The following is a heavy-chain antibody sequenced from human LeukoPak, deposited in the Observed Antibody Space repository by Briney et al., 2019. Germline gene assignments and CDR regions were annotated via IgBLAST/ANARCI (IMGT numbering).Heavy chain of an antibody. D-gene: IGHD5-24*01. CDR1: GDSVCTTSAG. V-gene: IGHV6-1*01. CDR2: AYYNSNWYY. CDR3: ARGGLQSGFDS. J-gene: IGHJ4*02. Sequence: QTLSLTCAISGDSVCTTSAGWNWLRQSPSRGLEWLGRAYYNSNWYYNYAVSVKGRITIHPDTPKNQFSLQLNSVTPEDTAVYYCARGGLQSGFDSWGQGTLVTVSS.